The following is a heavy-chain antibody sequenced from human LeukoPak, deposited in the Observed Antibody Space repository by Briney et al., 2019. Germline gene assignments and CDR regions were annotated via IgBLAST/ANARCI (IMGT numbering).Heavy chain of an antibody. D-gene: IGHD2-2*01. Sequence: PSDTLSLTCAVSGYSISSSNWWGWIRQPPGKGLEWIGYIYYSGSTNYNPSLKSRVTMSVDTSKNQFSLKLSSVTALDTAVYYCARYKKYCSSTSCYYYFDYWGQGTLVTVSS. J-gene: IGHJ4*02. V-gene: IGHV4-28*06. CDR3: ARYKKYCSSTSCYYYFDY. CDR2: IYYSGST. CDR1: GYSISSSNW.